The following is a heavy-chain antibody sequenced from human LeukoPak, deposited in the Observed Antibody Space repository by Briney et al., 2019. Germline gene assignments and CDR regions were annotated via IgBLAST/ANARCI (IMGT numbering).Heavy chain of an antibody. CDR2: ISSSSSYI. Sequence: GGSLRLSCAASGFTFSSYSVNWVRQAPGKGLEWVSSISSSSSYIYYADSVKGRFTISRDNAKNSLYLQMNSLRAEDMAVYYCASPGYSSSWYGYFQHWGQGTLVTVSS. CDR1: GFTFSSYS. V-gene: IGHV3-21*01. CDR3: ASPGYSSSWYGYFQH. J-gene: IGHJ1*01. D-gene: IGHD6-13*01.